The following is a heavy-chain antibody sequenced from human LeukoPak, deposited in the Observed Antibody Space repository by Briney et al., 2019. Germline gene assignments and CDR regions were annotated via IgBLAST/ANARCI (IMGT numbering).Heavy chain of an antibody. D-gene: IGHD5-24*01. J-gene: IGHJ4*02. CDR3: AREDSGDGYKK. V-gene: IGHV3-48*01. CDR1: GFTFSSYS. Sequence: GGSLRLSCAASGFTFSSYSMNWVRQAPGKGLEWVSYISSSSSTICYADSVKGRFTISRDNAKNSLYLQMNSLRAEDTAVYYCAREDSGDGYKKWGQGTLVTVSS. CDR2: ISSSSSTI.